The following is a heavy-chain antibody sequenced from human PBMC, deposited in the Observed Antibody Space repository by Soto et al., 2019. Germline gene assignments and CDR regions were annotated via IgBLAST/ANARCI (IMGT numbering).Heavy chain of an antibody. V-gene: IGHV2-5*02. CDR2: IYWDDDK. CDR3: AHPGATAIREVSFAY. Sequence: GLDLAWLALIYWDDDKRYSPSLKSRLTITKDTSKNQVVLTMTNMDPVDTATYYCAHPGATAIREVSFAYWGQGTLVTVSS. D-gene: IGHD2-2*02. J-gene: IGHJ4*02.